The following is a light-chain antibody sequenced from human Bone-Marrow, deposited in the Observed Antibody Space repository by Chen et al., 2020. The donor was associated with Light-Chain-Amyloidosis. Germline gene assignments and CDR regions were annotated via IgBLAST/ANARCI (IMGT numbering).Light chain of an antibody. J-gene: IGLJ2*01. V-gene: IGLV3-25*03. CDR1: DLPTKY. Sequence: SYELTQPPSVSVSPGQTARITCSGDDLPTKYAYWYQQKPGQAPVLVIHSDTERPSGISERFSVSSSGTTATLTSSGVQAEDEADYHCQSADSSGTYEVIFGGGTKLTVL. CDR3: QSADSSGTYEVI. CDR2: SDT.